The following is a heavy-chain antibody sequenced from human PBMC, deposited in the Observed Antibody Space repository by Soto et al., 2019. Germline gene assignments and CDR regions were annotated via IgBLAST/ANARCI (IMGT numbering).Heavy chain of an antibody. CDR1: GYTFTSYA. V-gene: IGHV1-3*01. J-gene: IGHJ6*01. Sequence: QVKLVQSGAEVKKPGASVKVSCKASGYTFTSYAMHWVRQAPGQRLEWMGWINAGNGNTKYSQKFQGRVTITRDTYASTAYRELGSLRSEDTAVYYFARYYSSGISPPGWIDVWGRGSTVNFSS. D-gene: IGHD3-22*01. CDR3: ARYYSSGISPPGWIDV. CDR2: INAGNGNT.